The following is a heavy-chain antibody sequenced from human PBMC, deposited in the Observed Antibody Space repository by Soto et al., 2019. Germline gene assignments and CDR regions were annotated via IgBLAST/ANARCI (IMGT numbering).Heavy chain of an antibody. CDR3: ASQDGYKYYYGMDV. J-gene: IGHJ6*02. V-gene: IGHV4-39*01. CDR1: GGSISSSSYY. Sequence: QLQLQESGPGLVKPSETLSLTCTVSGGSISSSSYYWGWIRQPPGKGLEWIGSIYYSGSTYYNPDLKSRVTISVDTSKNQFSLKLSSVTAADTAVYYCASQDGYKYYYGMDVWGQGTTVTVSS. D-gene: IGHD5-12*01. CDR2: IYYSGST.